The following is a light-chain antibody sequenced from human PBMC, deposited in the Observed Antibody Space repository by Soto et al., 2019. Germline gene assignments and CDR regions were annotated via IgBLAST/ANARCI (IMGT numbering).Light chain of an antibody. CDR3: QQRSNWPIT. CDR1: QSVITN. CDR2: DTS. J-gene: IGKJ5*01. Sequence: EIVMTQSPATLSVSPGERATLSCRASQSVITNLAWYQQKPGQAPRLLIYDTSNRATGIPARFSGSGPGTDFTLTINNLDPEDFAVYYCQQRSNWPITFGQGTRLEIK. V-gene: IGKV3-11*01.